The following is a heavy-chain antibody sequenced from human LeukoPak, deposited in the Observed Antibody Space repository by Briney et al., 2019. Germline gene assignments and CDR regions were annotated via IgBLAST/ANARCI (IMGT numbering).Heavy chain of an antibody. CDR1: GASISGNY. V-gene: IGHV4-59*01. Sequence: SETLSLTCTVSGASISGNYWTWIRQPPGKELEWIGYIYYTGNTNHYSGSTNYNPSLKSRVTISVDTSKNQFSLKLGSVTVSDTAVYYCAKDSNSYLDYWGQGTLVTVSS. CDR2: IYYTGNTNHYSGST. D-gene: IGHD5-18*01. CDR3: AKDSNSYLDY. J-gene: IGHJ4*02.